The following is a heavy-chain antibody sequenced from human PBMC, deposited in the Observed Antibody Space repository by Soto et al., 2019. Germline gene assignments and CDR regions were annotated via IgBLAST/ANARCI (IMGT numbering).Heavy chain of an antibody. CDR2: INPSGGST. D-gene: IGHD2-21*02. CDR3: ARRLLRGGWFDP. Sequence: ASVKVSCKASGYTFTSYYMHWVRQAPGQGLEWMGIINPSGGSTSYAQKFQGRVTMTRNTSTSTVYMELSSLRSEDTAVYYCARRLLRGGWFDPWGQGTLVTVSS. CDR1: GYTFTSYY. J-gene: IGHJ5*02. V-gene: IGHV1-46*01.